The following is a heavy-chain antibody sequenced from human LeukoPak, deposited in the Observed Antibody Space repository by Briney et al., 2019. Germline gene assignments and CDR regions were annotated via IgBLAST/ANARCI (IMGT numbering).Heavy chain of an antibody. J-gene: IGHJ4*02. D-gene: IGHD6-6*01. CDR3: VRDTLTDIAARPLDS. CDR1: GFTFSDYY. Sequence: PGGSLRLSCSASGFTFSDYYMVWIRQAPGKGLEYLSDISNSGGTIYYADSVKGRFTISRDNAKNSLFLQMDRLRPEDTAVYYCVRDTLTDIAARPLDSWGQGTLVTVSS. CDR2: ISNSGGTI. V-gene: IGHV3-11*01.